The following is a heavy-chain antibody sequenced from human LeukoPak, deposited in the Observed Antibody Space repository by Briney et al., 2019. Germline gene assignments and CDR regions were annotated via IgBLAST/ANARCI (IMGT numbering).Heavy chain of an antibody. J-gene: IGHJ4*02. Sequence: GGSLRLSCAASGFTFSSYAMSWVRQAPGKGLEWVSSIGYSGGSTYYADSVKGRFTISRDNSKNTLYLQMNSLRAEDTAVYYCARSTGYYGGNYFDYWGQGTLVTVSS. V-gene: IGHV3-23*01. D-gene: IGHD3-22*01. CDR2: IGYSGGST. CDR1: GFTFSSYA. CDR3: ARSTGYYGGNYFDY.